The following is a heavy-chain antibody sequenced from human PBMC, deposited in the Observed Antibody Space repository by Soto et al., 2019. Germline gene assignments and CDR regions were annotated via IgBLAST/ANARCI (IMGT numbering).Heavy chain of an antibody. CDR2: ISYDGSNK. Sequence: QVQLVESGGGVVQPGRSLRLSCAASGFTFSSYAMHWVRQAPGKGLEWVAVISYDGSNKYYADSVKGRFTISRDNSKNTLYLQMNSLRAEDTAVYYCARDRVQAGQWLPSDAFDIWGQGTMVTVSS. J-gene: IGHJ3*02. V-gene: IGHV3-30-3*01. CDR3: ARDRVQAGQWLPSDAFDI. D-gene: IGHD6-19*01. CDR1: GFTFSSYA.